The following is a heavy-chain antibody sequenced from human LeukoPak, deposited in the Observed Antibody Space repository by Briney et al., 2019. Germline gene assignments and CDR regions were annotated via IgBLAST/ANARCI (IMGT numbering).Heavy chain of an antibody. CDR2: ISGSGGST. D-gene: IGHD3-10*01. CDR3: AKDHVRRGSAFDI. J-gene: IGHJ3*02. Sequence: PGGSLRLSCAASGFTFSSYAMSWVRQAPGKGLEWVSAISGSGGSTYYADSVKGRFTISRDNSKSTLYLQMNSLRAEDTAVYYCAKDHVRRGSAFDIWGQGTMVTVSS. V-gene: IGHV3-23*01. CDR1: GFTFSSYA.